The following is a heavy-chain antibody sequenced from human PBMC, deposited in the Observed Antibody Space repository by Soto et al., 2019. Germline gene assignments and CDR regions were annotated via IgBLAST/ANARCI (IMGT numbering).Heavy chain of an antibody. D-gene: IGHD3-16*01. CDR1: GFTVSNNH. Sequence: VPLVESGGGLIQPGGSLRLSCAASGFTVSNNHMTWVRQAAGKGLELVSFVHGGGSTSYADSVKGRFTISRDNSTTILYLQMASLRAEDTAIYYCAGRLTTAASLDYWGRGTLVTVSS. J-gene: IGHJ4*02. CDR2: VHGGGST. V-gene: IGHV3-53*01. CDR3: AGRLTTAASLDY.